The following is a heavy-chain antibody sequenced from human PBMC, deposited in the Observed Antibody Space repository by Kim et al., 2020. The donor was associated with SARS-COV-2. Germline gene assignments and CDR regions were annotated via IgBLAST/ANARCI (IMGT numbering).Heavy chain of an antibody. V-gene: IGHV3-53*01. CDR1: GFTVSSNY. J-gene: IGHJ6*03. Sequence: GGSLRLSCAASGFTVSSNYMSWVRQAPGKGLEWVSVIYSGGSTYYADSVKGRFTISRDNSKNTLYLQMNSLRAEDTAVYYCARGRTGTIYYYMDVWGKGTTVTVSS. D-gene: IGHD1-7*01. CDR2: IYSGGST. CDR3: ARGRTGTIYYYMDV.